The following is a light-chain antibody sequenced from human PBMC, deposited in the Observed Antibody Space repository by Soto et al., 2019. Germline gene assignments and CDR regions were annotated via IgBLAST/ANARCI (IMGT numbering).Light chain of an antibody. CDR1: QSVRSTY. Sequence: EVVLTHSPGTLSLSPGERATLSCRASQSVRSTYLGWYQQKPGQAPRLLLYGASKRQSGVPDRFSGGGSGTDFTLTISSLQPEDFEVYYCQQFSGSVTFGGGTKVDIK. V-gene: IGKV3-20*01. J-gene: IGKJ4*01. CDR2: GAS. CDR3: QQFSGSVT.